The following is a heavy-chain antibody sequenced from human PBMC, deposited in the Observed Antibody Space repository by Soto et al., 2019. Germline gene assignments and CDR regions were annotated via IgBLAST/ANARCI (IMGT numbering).Heavy chain of an antibody. CDR1: GFTFSSYG. V-gene: IGHV3-33*01. J-gene: IGHJ4*02. CDR3: AREYDFWSGPDQYYFDY. D-gene: IGHD3-3*01. Sequence: GGSLRLSCAASGFTFSSYGMHWVRQAPGKGLEWVAVIWYDGSNKYYADSVKGRFTISRDNSKNTLYLQMNSLRAEDTAVYYCAREYDFWSGPDQYYFDYWGQGTLVTVSS. CDR2: IWYDGSNK.